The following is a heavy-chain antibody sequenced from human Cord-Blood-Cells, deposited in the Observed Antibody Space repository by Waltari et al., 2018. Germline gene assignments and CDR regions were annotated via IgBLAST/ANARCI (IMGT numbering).Heavy chain of an antibody. CDR2: IYHSGSN. CDR3: ARENYDSSGYFDY. J-gene: IGHJ4*02. D-gene: IGHD3-22*01. Sequence: QVQLQESGPGLVKPSETLSLTCAVSGYSISSGYYWGWIRQPPGKGLEWIGSIYHSGSNYYNPSLKSRVTISVDTSKNQFSLKLSSVTAADTAVYYCARENYDSSGYFDYWGQGTLVTVSS. V-gene: IGHV4-38-2*02. CDR1: GYSISSGYY.